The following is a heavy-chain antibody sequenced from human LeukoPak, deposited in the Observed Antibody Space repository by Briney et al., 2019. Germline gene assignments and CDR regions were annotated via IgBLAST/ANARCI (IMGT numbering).Heavy chain of an antibody. J-gene: IGHJ4*02. CDR1: GVTVSSDY. Sequence: GGSLRLSCAASGVTVSSDYMSWVRQAPGKGLEWVSVIYSGGSTYYADSVKGRFTISRDNSKNTLYLQMNSLRAEDTAVYYCARETSGDTAYFDYWGQGTLVTVSS. V-gene: IGHV3-53*01. CDR3: ARETSGDTAYFDY. CDR2: IYSGGST. D-gene: IGHD5-18*01.